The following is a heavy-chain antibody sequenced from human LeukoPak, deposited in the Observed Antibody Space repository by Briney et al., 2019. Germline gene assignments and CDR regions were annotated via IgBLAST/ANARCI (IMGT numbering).Heavy chain of an antibody. D-gene: IGHD3-3*01. CDR3: ARGGFLEWLPLDY. Sequence: ASVKVSCKASGYTFTSYDINWARQATGQGLEWMGLMNLNSGNTGYAQKFQGRVTITRNTYISTAYMELSSLRSEDTAVYYCARGGFLEWLPLDYWGQGTLVTVSS. CDR1: GYTFTSYD. V-gene: IGHV1-8*03. J-gene: IGHJ4*02. CDR2: MNLNSGNT.